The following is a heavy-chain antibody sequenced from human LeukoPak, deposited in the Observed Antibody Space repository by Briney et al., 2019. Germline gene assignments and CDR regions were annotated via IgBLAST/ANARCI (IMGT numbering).Heavy chain of an antibody. V-gene: IGHV1-2*02. Sequence: ASVKVSCKASGYTFTGYYMHWVRQAPGQGLEWMGWINPNSGGTNYAPKFQGRVTLIRDTSINTAYMELSRLKSDDTAMYYCATLRSLFDYWGQGTLVTVSP. CDR1: GYTFTGYY. D-gene: IGHD3-16*02. J-gene: IGHJ4*02. CDR3: ATLRSLFDY. CDR2: INPNSGGT.